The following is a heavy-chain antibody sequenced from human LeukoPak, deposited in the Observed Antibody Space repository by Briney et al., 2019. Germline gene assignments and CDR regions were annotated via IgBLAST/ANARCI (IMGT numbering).Heavy chain of an antibody. D-gene: IGHD3-10*01. J-gene: IGHJ4*02. CDR2: IRSTANGYAT. Sequence: GGSLRLSCAASGLSFSSYGMHWVRQASGKGLEWVGRIRSTANGYATAYAASVKGRFTISRDDSKNTAYLQMDSLKTEDTAVYYCTGNYYGSGSYADFDYWGQGTLVTVSS. CDR1: GLSFSSYG. CDR3: TGNYYGSGSYADFDY. V-gene: IGHV3-73*01.